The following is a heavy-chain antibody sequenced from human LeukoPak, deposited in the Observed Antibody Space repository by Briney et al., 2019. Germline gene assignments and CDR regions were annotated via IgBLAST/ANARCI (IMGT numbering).Heavy chain of an antibody. CDR2: ISSSGSTI. CDR1: GFTFSSYA. J-gene: IGHJ4*02. CDR3: ARGLYGYSSSLGY. D-gene: IGHD6-6*01. Sequence: PGGSLRLSCAASGFTFSSYAINWVRQAPGKGLEWVSYISSSGSTICYADSVKGRFTISRDNAKNSLYLQMNSLRAEDTAVYYCARGLYGYSSSLGYWGQGTLVTVSS. V-gene: IGHV3-48*03.